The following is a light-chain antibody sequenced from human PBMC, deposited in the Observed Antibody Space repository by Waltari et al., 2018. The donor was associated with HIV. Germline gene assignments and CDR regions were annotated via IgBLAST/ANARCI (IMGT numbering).Light chain of an antibody. J-gene: IGKJ3*01. CDR1: QNIKLY. Sequence: VTITCRASQNIKLYLNWYQQKPGEAPRLLIYTASSLQSGVPSRFIGSASGTNFTLTISSLHPEDYATYYCQQAYSGPFVFGPGTKVEVK. V-gene: IGKV1-39*01. CDR2: TAS. CDR3: QQAYSGPFV.